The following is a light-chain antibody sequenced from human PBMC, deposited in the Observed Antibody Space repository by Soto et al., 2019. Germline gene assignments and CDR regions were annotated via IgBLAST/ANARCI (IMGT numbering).Light chain of an antibody. Sequence: EIVLTQSPASLSVSPGERATLSCRASQSVRSKVAWYQQKPGQAPSLVIYDTYIRATGIPARFSGSGFGTEFTLTISSLQPEDFAVYYCEQYNNWRITFGQGTRLEIK. CDR1: QSVRSK. CDR2: DTY. V-gene: IGKV3-15*01. CDR3: EQYNNWRIT. J-gene: IGKJ5*01.